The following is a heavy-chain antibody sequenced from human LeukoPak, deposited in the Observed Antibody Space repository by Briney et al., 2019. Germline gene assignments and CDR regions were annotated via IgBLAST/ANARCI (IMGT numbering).Heavy chain of an antibody. D-gene: IGHD7-27*01. Sequence: PGGSLRPSCAASGFTFSSYAMSWVRQAPGKGLDWVSAISGSGGSTYYADSVKGRFTISRDNSKNTLYLQMNSLRAEDTAVYYCAKRSGDRGGFDYWGQGTLVTVSS. J-gene: IGHJ4*02. CDR2: ISGSGGST. CDR3: AKRSGDRGGFDY. CDR1: GFTFSSYA. V-gene: IGHV3-23*01.